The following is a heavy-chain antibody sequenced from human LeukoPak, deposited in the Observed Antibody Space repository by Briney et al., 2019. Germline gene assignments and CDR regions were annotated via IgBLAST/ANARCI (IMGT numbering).Heavy chain of an antibody. CDR3: ARQNSGGYCSGGSCYSEFDY. CDR2: ISAYNGNT. D-gene: IGHD2-15*01. CDR1: GYTFTNYG. V-gene: IGHV1-18*01. Sequence: ASVTVSCKSSGYTFTNYGISWVRQAPGQGLEWMGWISAYNGNTNYAQKLQGRVTMTTDTSTSTAYRELRSLRSDDTAVYYCARQNSGGYCSGGSCYSEFDYWGQGTLVTVSS. J-gene: IGHJ4*02.